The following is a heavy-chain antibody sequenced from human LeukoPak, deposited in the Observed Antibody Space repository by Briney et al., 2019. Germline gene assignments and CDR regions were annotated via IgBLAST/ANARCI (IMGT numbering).Heavy chain of an antibody. V-gene: IGHV4-34*01. J-gene: IGHJ4*02. D-gene: IGHD1-26*01. CDR3: ARGGDSGTYGQIDY. CDR1: GGSFSDYY. CDR2: INHSGST. Sequence: SETLSLTCAVYGGSFSDYYWSWIRQPPGKGLEWIGEINHSGSTNYNPSLKSRVTISVDTSKNQFSLRLSSVTAADTAVYYCARGGDSGTYGQIDYWGQGTLVTVSS.